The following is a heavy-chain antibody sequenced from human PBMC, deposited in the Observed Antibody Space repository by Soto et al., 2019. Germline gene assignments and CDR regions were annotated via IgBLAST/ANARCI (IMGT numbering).Heavy chain of an antibody. CDR2: INHSGST. CDR1: GGSFSGYY. CDR3: ARGTLRRAPGSVAQYFDY. J-gene: IGHJ4*02. D-gene: IGHD3-10*01. Sequence: SETLSLTCAVYGGSFSGYYWSWIRQPPGKGLEWIGEINHSGSTNYNPSLKSRVTISVDTSKNQFSLKLSSVTAADTAVYYCARGTLRRAPGSVAQYFDYWGQGTLVTVSS. V-gene: IGHV4-34*01.